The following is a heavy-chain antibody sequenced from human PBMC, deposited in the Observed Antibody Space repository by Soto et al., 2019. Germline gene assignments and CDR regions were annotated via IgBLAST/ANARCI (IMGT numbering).Heavy chain of an antibody. Sequence: EVQLVESGGGLVKPGGSLRLSCAASGFNFRTYSMNWVRQAPGKGLEWVSSIISSGSYIDYADSVKGRFTISRDNARDSLYLHMNYLRVEDTAVYYCARDWVDDSSGYQIDYWGRGTLVTVSS. CDR2: IISSGSYI. J-gene: IGHJ4*02. CDR3: ARDWVDDSSGYQIDY. CDR1: GFNFRTYS. D-gene: IGHD3-22*01. V-gene: IGHV3-21*02.